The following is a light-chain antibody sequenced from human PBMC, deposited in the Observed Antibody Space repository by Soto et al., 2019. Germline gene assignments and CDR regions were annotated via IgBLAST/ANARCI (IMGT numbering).Light chain of an antibody. V-gene: IGKV3-20*01. CDR3: HHYGSSPYT. CDR1: QTVTSN. J-gene: IGKJ2*01. CDR2: GVS. Sequence: EIVMTQSPATLSVSPGERASLSCRAGQTVTSNIAWYQQKPGQAPRLLIFGVSSRATGIPDRFSGSGSGTDFTLTINRLEPEDFAVYYCHHYGSSPYTFGLGTKLEIK.